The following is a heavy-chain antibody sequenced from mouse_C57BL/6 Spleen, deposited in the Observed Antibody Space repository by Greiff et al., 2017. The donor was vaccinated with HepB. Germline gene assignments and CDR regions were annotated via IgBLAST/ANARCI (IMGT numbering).Heavy chain of an antibody. CDR1: GYTFTSYW. CDR3: ARRGYGDYGGAMDY. J-gene: IGHJ4*01. Sequence: QVQLQQPGAELVRPGSSVKLSCKASGYTFTSYWMHWVKQRPIQGLEWIGNIDPSDSETHYNQKFKDKATLTVDKSSSTAYMQLSSLTSEGSAVYYCARRGYGDYGGAMDYWGQGTSVTVSS. CDR2: IDPSDSET. D-gene: IGHD2-13*01. V-gene: IGHV1-52*01.